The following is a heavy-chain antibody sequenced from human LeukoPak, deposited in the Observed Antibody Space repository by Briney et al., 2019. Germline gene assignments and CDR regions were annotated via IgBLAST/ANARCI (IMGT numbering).Heavy chain of an antibody. V-gene: IGHV3-23*01. D-gene: IGHD2-2*01. Sequence: GGSLRLSCAASGFTFSNYAINWVRQAPGKGLEWVSAISGSGDRTFYADSVRGRFTISRDNSKNILYLQMNSLRAEDTALYYCAKDDGGLCSRTSCGDALDIWGQGTMLTVSS. CDR3: AKDDGGLCSRTSCGDALDI. CDR2: ISGSGDRT. J-gene: IGHJ3*02. CDR1: GFTFSNYA.